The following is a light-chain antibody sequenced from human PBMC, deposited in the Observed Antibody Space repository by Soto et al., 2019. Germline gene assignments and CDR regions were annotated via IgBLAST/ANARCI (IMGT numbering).Light chain of an antibody. CDR3: QHYNSYSEA. CDR1: QSVSGL. CDR2: DAS. J-gene: IGKJ1*01. Sequence: DIQMTQSPSTLSASVLDTVTVTLRAGQSVSGLFAWYHRKPGEAPKLLIYDASALPRGVPSRFSGSGSGTKFTLTISSLQPDDFATYYCQHYNSYSEAFGQGTKVDI. V-gene: IGKV1-5*01.